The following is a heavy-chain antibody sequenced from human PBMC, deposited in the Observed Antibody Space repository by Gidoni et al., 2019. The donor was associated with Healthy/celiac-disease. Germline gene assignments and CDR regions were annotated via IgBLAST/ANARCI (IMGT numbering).Heavy chain of an antibody. CDR1: GFTFSSYS. Sequence: EVQLVESGGGLVKPWGSLRLSCAASGFTFSSYSMNWVRQAPGKGLEWVSSISSSSSYIYYADSVKGRFTISRDNAKNSLYLQMNSLRAEDTAVYYCARDPRITMVRGVIYAFDIWGQGTMVTVSS. CDR2: ISSSSSYI. D-gene: IGHD3-10*01. V-gene: IGHV3-21*01. CDR3: ARDPRITMVRGVIYAFDI. J-gene: IGHJ3*02.